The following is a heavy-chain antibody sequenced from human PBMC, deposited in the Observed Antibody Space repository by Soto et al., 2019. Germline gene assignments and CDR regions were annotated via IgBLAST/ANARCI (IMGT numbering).Heavy chain of an antibody. CDR2: INHSGST. J-gene: IGHJ4*02. Sequence: QVQLQQWGAGLLKPSETLSLTCAVYGGSFSGYYWSWIRQPPGKGLEWIGEINHSGSTNYNPSIKSRVTISVDTSKNQFSLKLSSVTAADTAVYYCARGPRIAAAGTAPIHFDYWGQGTLVTVSS. D-gene: IGHD6-13*01. V-gene: IGHV4-34*01. CDR3: ARGPRIAAAGTAPIHFDY. CDR1: GGSFSGYY.